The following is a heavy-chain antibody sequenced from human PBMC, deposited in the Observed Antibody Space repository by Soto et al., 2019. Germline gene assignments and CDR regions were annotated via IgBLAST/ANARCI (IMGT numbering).Heavy chain of an antibody. V-gene: IGHV3-66*01. CDR1: GFTVSSNY. D-gene: IGHD3-16*01. CDR2: IYSGGST. CDR3: ARAKGDNWFDP. J-gene: IGHJ5*02. Sequence: GGSLRLSCAASGFTVSSNYMSWVRQAPGKGLEWVSVIYSGGSTYYADSVKGRFTISRDNSKNTLYLQMNSLRAEDTAVYYCARAKGDNWFDPWGQGTLVTVSS.